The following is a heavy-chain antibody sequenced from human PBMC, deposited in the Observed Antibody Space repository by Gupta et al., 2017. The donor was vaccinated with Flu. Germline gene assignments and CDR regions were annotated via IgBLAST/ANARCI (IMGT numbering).Heavy chain of an antibody. CDR3: AKREDDFGEFFPN. CDR2: FYNSGTA. D-gene: IGHD3-3*01. CDR1: SIEY. V-gene: IGHV4-39*01. Sequence: SIEYWGWIRQTPGKGLEWIGSFYNSGTAVYKPSLSSRGTSSADRTKNQFSLRLTSVTAAETAIEDCAKREDDFGEFFPNWGQGSAVTVSS. J-gene: IGHJ1*01.